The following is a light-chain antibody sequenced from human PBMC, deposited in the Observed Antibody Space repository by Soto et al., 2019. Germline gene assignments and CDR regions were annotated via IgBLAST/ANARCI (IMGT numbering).Light chain of an antibody. V-gene: IGLV2-23*02. CDR1: SSDVGRYNL. Sequence: QSALTQPASVSGSPGPSITISCTGTSSDVGRYNLVSWYQQHPGQAPKLMIYEVSKRPSGVSHLFSGSKSCNTASLTISGLQFEDEADYFCCSYAGSVVFGGGTKLTVL. J-gene: IGLJ2*01. CDR2: EVS. CDR3: CSYAGSVV.